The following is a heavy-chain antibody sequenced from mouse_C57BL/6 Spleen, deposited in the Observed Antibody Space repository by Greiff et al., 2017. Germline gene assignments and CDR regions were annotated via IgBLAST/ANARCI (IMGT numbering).Heavy chain of an antibody. Sequence: QVQLQQPGAELVRPGSSVKLSCKASGYTFTSYWMHWVKQRPIQGLEWIGNIDPSDSETHYNQKFKDKATLTVDKSSSTAYMQLSSLTSEDSAVYYCARGGFTTVEGEYYFDYWGQGTTLTVSS. J-gene: IGHJ2*01. CDR3: ARGGFTTVEGEYYFDY. D-gene: IGHD1-1*01. CDR2: IDPSDSET. V-gene: IGHV1-52*01. CDR1: GYTFTSYW.